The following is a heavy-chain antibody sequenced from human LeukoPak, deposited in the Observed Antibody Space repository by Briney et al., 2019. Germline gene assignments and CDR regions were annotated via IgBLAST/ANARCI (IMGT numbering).Heavy chain of an antibody. J-gene: IGHJ2*01. Sequence: PSETLSLTCTVSGGSFTTYSWSWIRQPPGKGLDWIGDVHSNGNTNYNPSLKNRVTMSIDTSRDQFSLTLTSVTAADTAIFCCARRIQLWSYWHFDLWGRGTLVTVSS. D-gene: IGHD5-18*01. CDR3: ARRIQLWSYWHFDL. CDR2: VHSNGNT. V-gene: IGHV4-4*08. CDR1: GGSFTTYS.